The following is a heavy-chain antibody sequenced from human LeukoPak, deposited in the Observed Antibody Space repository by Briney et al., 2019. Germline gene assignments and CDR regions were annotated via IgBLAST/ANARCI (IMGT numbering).Heavy chain of an antibody. Sequence: SETLSLTCTVSGGSISSYYWSWIRHPPGKGLEWIGYIYYSGSTNYNPSLKSRVTISVDTSKNQFSLKLSSVTAADTAVYYCAFHYYDSSGYLYWGQGTLVTVSS. V-gene: IGHV4-59*01. J-gene: IGHJ4*02. CDR1: GGSISSYY. CDR3: AFHYYDSSGYLY. CDR2: IYYSGST. D-gene: IGHD3-22*01.